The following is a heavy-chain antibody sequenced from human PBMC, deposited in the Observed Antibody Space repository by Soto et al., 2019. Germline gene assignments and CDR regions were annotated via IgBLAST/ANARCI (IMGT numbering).Heavy chain of an antibody. Sequence: QVQLVESGGGVVQPGRSLRLSCSASGFIFGTYGMDWVRQAPGKGLEWVALISYDGNKEFYADSVKGRFTISRDNSRNTLYLHMNSLKPEDTATYYCAKETATSVDYYYFYGLDVWGPGTTVSVSS. J-gene: IGHJ6*02. CDR2: ISYDGNKE. CDR3: AKETATSVDYYYFYGLDV. D-gene: IGHD1-1*01. V-gene: IGHV3-30*18. CDR1: GFIFGTYG.